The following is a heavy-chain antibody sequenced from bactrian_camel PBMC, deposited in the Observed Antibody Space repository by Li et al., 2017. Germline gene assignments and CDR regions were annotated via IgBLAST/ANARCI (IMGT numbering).Heavy chain of an antibody. CDR2: IYSDGRYT. J-gene: IGHJ4*01. V-gene: IGHV3S6*01. Sequence: HVQLVESGGGLEQPGGSLRLSCAASGFAFSNYWMHWVRQAPGKGLEWDASIYSDGRYTYYPDSVKGRFTISRDNAKNTVYLQMSSLKSEDTALYYCAADWANYFIDYTFDYWGQGTQVTVS. CDR1: GFAFSNYW. D-gene: IGHD4*01. CDR3: AADWANYFIDYTFDY.